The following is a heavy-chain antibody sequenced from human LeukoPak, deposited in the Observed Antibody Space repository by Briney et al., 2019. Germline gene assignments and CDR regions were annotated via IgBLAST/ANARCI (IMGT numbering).Heavy chain of an antibody. CDR3: ARGEHYQYYFDY. Sequence: GASVKVSCKASGYTFTSYAMHWVRQAPGQRLEWMGWINAGNGNTKYSQKFQGRVTITRDTSASTAYMELSSLRSEDTAVYYCARGEHYQYYFDYWGQGTLVTVSS. V-gene: IGHV1-3*01. CDR2: INAGNGNT. D-gene: IGHD2-2*01. J-gene: IGHJ4*02. CDR1: GYTFTSYA.